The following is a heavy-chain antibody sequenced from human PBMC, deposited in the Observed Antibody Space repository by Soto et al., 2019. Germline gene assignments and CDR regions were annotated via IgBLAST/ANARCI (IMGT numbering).Heavy chain of an antibody. Sequence: ASVKVSCKASGGTFNNLAISWVRQAPGQGLEWMGGINVYNGNTKYAQKVQGRVTMTTDESTSTAYMELRSLRSDDTAVYYCARGVGSGSYYNQYNWFDPWGQGTLVTVSS. CDR1: GGTFNNLA. CDR2: INVYNGNT. CDR3: ARGVGSGSYYNQYNWFDP. J-gene: IGHJ5*02. V-gene: IGHV1-18*01. D-gene: IGHD3-10*01.